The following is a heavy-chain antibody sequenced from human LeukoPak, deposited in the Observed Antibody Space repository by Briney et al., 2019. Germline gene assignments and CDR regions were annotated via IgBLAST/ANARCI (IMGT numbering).Heavy chain of an antibody. J-gene: IGHJ6*02. CDR1: GDSVSSNSAA. CDR2: TYYRSKWYN. CDR3: ARANSGYDWYYYGMDV. V-gene: IGHV6-1*01. Sequence: SQTLSLTCAISGDSVSSNSAAWNWIRQSPSRGLEWLGRTYYRSKWYNDYAVSVESRITINPDTSKNQFSLHLNSVTPDDTAVYYCARANSGYDWYYYGMDVWGQGTTVTVSS. D-gene: IGHD5-12*01.